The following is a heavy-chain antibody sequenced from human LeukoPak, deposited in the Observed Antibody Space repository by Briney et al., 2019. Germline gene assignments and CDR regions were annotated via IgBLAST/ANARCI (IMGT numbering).Heavy chain of an antibody. V-gene: IGHV4-39*02. CDR2: IYTRGST. Sequence: SETLSLTCTVSGGSISSSSYYWGWIRQPPGKGLEWIGSIYTRGSTYYNPSLKSRVTISVDTSKNQFSLKLSSVTAADTAVYYCAREYYDFWSGYSSYYYYYGMDVWGQGTTVTVSS. CDR3: AREYYDFWSGYSSYYYYYGMDV. CDR1: GGSISSSSYY. D-gene: IGHD3-3*01. J-gene: IGHJ6*02.